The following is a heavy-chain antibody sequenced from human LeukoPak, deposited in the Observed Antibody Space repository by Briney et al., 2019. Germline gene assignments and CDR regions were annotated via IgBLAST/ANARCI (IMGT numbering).Heavy chain of an antibody. CDR2: INSDGSST. J-gene: IGHJ3*02. Sequence: GGSLRLSCAASGFTFSSHWMHWVRQAPGKGLVWVSRINSDGSSTSYADSVKGRFTISRDNAKNTLYLQMNSLRAEDTAVYYCSTGSGHAFDIWGRGTMVTVSS. V-gene: IGHV3-74*01. D-gene: IGHD3-10*01. CDR1: GFTFSSHW. CDR3: STGSGHAFDI.